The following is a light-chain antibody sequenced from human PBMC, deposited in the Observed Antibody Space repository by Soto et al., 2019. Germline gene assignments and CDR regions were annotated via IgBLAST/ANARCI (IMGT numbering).Light chain of an antibody. Sequence: DIQMTPSPSSLSASVGVRVTITCRAIQAINNYLAWYQQKPGKVHTLLISAASTLQSGVPSRFSGSGSGTDFTLTISSHQPEDVATYYCQKLNAVPTFGGGTKVEI. CDR2: AAS. V-gene: IGKV1-27*01. J-gene: IGKJ4*02. CDR1: QAINNY. CDR3: QKLNAVPT.